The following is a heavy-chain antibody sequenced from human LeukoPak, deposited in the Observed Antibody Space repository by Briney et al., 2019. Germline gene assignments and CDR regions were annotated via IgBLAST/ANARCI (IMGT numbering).Heavy chain of an antibody. CDR2: IKEDGTEK. J-gene: IGHJ4*02. Sequence: GGSLRLSCAVSGFTFSSYWMSWVRQAPGKGLEWVANIKEDGTEKYYQGSVKGRFTISRDNAKNSLYLQMNSLRAEDTAVYYCAREVVLSTSAWFEYWGQGTLVTVSS. V-gene: IGHV3-7*01. CDR1: GFTFSSYW. CDR3: AREVVLSTSAWFEY. D-gene: IGHD3-22*01.